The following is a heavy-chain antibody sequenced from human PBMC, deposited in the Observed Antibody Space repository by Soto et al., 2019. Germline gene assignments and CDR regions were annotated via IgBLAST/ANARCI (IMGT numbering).Heavy chain of an antibody. CDR3: AREGDCSGGSCYGY. CDR2: ISAGGST. CDR1: GGSISSGGYY. Sequence: QVQLQESGPGLVKPSQTLSLTCTVSGGSISSGGYYWSWIRQHPGKGLEGIGYISAGGSTYYNPALKSRVTISVDTSKNQFSLKLSSVTAADTAVYYCAREGDCSGGSCYGYWGQGTLVTVSS. V-gene: IGHV4-31*03. D-gene: IGHD2-15*01. J-gene: IGHJ4*02.